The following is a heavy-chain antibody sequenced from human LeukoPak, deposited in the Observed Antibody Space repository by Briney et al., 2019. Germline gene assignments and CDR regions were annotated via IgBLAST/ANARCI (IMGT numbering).Heavy chain of an antibody. CDR3: ARERNPRKLSAGPGAFDI. CDR1: GYTFTDYY. CDR2: IHPNSGGT. D-gene: IGHD5-18*01. J-gene: IGHJ3*02. V-gene: IGHV1-2*02. Sequence: GASVKVSCKASGYTFTDYYMHWVRQAPGQGLEWMGWIHPNSGGTNYAQKFQGRVTMTRDTSISTAYMELSSLRSEDTAVYYCARERNPRKLSAGPGAFDIWGQGTMVTVSS.